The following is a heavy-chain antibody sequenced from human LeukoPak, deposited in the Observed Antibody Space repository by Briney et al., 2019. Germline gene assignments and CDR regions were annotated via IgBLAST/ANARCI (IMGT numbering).Heavy chain of an antibody. Sequence: SETLSLTCTVSGGSISSYYWSWIRQPPGKGLEWIGYIYYSGSTNYNPSLKSRVTISVDTSKNQFSLQLNSVTPEDTAVYYCARESWFGELYPFNWFDPWGQGTLVTVSS. CDR2: IYYSGST. D-gene: IGHD3-10*01. CDR3: ARESWFGELYPFNWFDP. J-gene: IGHJ5*02. V-gene: IGHV4-59*12. CDR1: GGSISSYY.